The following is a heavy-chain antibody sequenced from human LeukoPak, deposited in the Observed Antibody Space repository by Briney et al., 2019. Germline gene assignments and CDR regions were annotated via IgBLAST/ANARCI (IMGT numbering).Heavy chain of an antibody. J-gene: IGHJ3*02. CDR1: GFTFSSYG. CDR3: ARTDRRLIAALGGDAFDI. Sequence: GGSLRLSCAASGFTFSSYGMHWVRQAPGKGLEWVAVIWYDGSNKYYADSVKGRFTISRDNSKNTLYLQMNSLGAEDTAVYYCARTDRRLIAALGGDAFDIWGQGTMVTVSS. CDR2: IWYDGSNK. D-gene: IGHD6-6*01. V-gene: IGHV3-33*01.